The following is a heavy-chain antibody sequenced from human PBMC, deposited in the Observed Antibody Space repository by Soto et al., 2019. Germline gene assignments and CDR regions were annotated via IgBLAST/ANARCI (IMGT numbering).Heavy chain of an antibody. J-gene: IGHJ4*02. CDR2: IIPIFGTA. D-gene: IGHD6-19*01. CDR3: ARSLSPPNSSGWYGN. Sequence: GASVKVSCKASGYTFSAYGFSWVRQAPGQGLEWMGGIIPIFGTANYAQKFQGRVTITADESTSTAYMELSSLRSEDTAVYYCARSLSPPNSSGWYGNWGQGTLVTVSS. V-gene: IGHV1-69*13. CDR1: GYTFSAYG.